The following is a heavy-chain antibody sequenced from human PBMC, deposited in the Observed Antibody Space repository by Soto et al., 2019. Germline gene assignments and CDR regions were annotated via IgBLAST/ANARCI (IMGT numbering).Heavy chain of an antibody. J-gene: IGHJ6*02. D-gene: IGHD2-21*02. CDR1: GDSISSDYYH. CDR3: AREDDGGDSLDV. V-gene: IGHV4-30-4*08. CDR2: IHHSGSI. Sequence: QVQLQQSGPGLVKPSQTLSLTYTVSGDSISSDYYHWTWIRQSPGKGLEWIGYIHHSGSILYNPSLKSRVTISMDTSKNQFSLHLTSVTAADTAVYFCAREDDGGDSLDVWGQGTTVTVSS.